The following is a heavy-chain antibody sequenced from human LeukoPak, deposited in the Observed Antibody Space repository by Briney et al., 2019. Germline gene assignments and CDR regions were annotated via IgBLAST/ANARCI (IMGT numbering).Heavy chain of an antibody. CDR1: GGSISSYY. D-gene: IGHD2-2*01. V-gene: IGHV4-59*01. Sequence: KPSETLSLTCTVSGGSISSYYWSWIRQPPGKGLEWIGYIYYSGSTNYNPSLKSRVTISVDTSKNQFSLKLSSVTAADTAVYYCARDLGYCSSTSCGYYYYGMDVWGQGTTVTVPS. CDR2: IYYSGST. CDR3: ARDLGYCSSTSCGYYYYGMDV. J-gene: IGHJ6*02.